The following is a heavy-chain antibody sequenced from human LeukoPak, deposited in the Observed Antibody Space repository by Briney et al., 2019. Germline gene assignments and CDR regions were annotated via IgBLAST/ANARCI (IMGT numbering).Heavy chain of an antibody. D-gene: IGHD6-19*01. J-gene: IGHJ4*02. Sequence: SETLSLTCTVSGGSISSYYWSWIRQPPGKGLEWIGYIYYSGSTNYNPSLKSRVTISVDTSRNQFSLKLSSVTAADTAVYYCARAGYSSGWYRGKFFDYWGQGTLVTVSS. CDR3: ARAGYSSGWYRGKFFDY. CDR1: GGSISSYY. CDR2: IYYSGST. V-gene: IGHV4-59*01.